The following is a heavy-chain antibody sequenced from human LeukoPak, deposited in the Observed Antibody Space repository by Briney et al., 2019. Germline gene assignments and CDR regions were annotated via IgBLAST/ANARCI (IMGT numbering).Heavy chain of an antibody. J-gene: IGHJ3*02. CDR3: ARTSIAARRANAFDS. D-gene: IGHD6-6*01. Sequence: SETLSLTCAVSGGSISSGGYSWSWIRQPPGKGLEWIGYIYHSGSTYYNPSLKSRVTISVDRSKNPFSLKLSSVTAAGTAVYYSARTSIAARRANAFDSWSQGTMVTVSS. CDR2: IYHSGST. V-gene: IGHV4-30-2*01. CDR1: GGSISSGGYS.